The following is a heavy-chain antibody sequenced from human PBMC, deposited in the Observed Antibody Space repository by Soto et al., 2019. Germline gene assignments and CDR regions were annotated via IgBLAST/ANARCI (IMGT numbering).Heavy chain of an antibody. Sequence: GGSLRLSCAASGFTVSSYWMSWVRQAPGKGLEWVANIKQDGSEKYNVDSVKGRFTISRDNAKNSLYLQMNSLRAEDTAVYYCARWEDDILTGYYLFVDYWGQGTLVTVSS. CDR1: GFTVSSYW. V-gene: IGHV3-7*01. D-gene: IGHD3-9*01. CDR2: IKQDGSEK. J-gene: IGHJ4*02. CDR3: ARWEDDILTGYYLFVDY.